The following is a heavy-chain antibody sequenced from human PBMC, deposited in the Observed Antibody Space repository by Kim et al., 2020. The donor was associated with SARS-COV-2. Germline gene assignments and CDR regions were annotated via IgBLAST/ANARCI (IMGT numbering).Heavy chain of an antibody. D-gene: IGHD4-17*01. CDR3: ARARTTGTIGVVVWYFDL. J-gene: IGHJ2*01. Sequence: KGRFTIARDNAKNSLYLQMNSLRAEDTAVYYCARARTTGTIGVVVWYFDLWGRGTLVTVSS. V-gene: IGHV3-11*06.